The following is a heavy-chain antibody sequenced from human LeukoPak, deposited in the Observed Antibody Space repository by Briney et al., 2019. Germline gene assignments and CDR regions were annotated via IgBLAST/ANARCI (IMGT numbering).Heavy chain of an antibody. CDR3: ARSGYFREDAFDI. V-gene: IGHV1-46*01. Sequence: ASVKVSCKASGYTFTSYYMHWVRQAPGQGLEWMGIINPSGGSTSYAQKFQGRVTMTRDMSTSTVYMELSSLRSEDTAVYYCARSGYFREDAFDIWGQGTMVTVSS. D-gene: IGHD2/OR15-2a*01. CDR2: INPSGGST. J-gene: IGHJ3*02. CDR1: GYTFTSYY.